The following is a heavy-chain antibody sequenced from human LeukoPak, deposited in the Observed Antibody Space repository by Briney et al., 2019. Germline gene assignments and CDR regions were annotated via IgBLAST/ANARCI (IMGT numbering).Heavy chain of an antibody. CDR1: GGSISSSSYY. J-gene: IGHJ5*02. CDR2: IYYSGST. D-gene: IGHD3-22*01. V-gene: IGHV4-39*07. Sequence: SETLSLTCTVSGGSISSSSYYWGWLRQPPGKGLEWIGSIYYSGSTYYNPSLKSRVTISVDTSKNQFSLKLSSVTAADTAVYYCARVNGPNSGYYYTLDLWGQGTPVTVSS. CDR3: ARVNGPNSGYYYTLDL.